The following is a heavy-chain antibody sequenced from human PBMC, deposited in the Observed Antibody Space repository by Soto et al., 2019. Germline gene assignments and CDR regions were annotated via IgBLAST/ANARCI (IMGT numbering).Heavy chain of an antibody. CDR2: IFYSGST. CDR1: GGSISSSSYY. CDR3: ARHLTYCSAGSCYSDFPYYGMDV. Sequence: SETLSLTCTVSGGSISSSSYYWGWIRQPPGKGMEWIGSIFYSGSTYYNPSLKSRVTISVDTSKNQFSLKLSSVTAADTAVYYCARHLTYCSAGSCYSDFPYYGMDVWGQGTAVTVSS. D-gene: IGHD2-15*01. V-gene: IGHV4-39*01. J-gene: IGHJ6*02.